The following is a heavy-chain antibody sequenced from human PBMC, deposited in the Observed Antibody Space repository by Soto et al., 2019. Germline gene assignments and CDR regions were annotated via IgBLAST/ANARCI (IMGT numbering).Heavy chain of an antibody. CDR1: GYSFTSYW. V-gene: IGHV5-51*01. CDR3: AKRRHEDYYDSSGYYVCLDY. D-gene: IGHD3-22*01. CDR2: IYPRDSDT. J-gene: IGHJ4*02. Sequence: PWEYLKISCKGSGYSFTSYWIGWVRQMPGKGLEWMGIIYPRDSDTRYSPSFQGQVTISADKPISTAYLQWSSLKASDNAMYYCAKRRHEDYYDSSGYYVCLDYWGQGTLVTVSS.